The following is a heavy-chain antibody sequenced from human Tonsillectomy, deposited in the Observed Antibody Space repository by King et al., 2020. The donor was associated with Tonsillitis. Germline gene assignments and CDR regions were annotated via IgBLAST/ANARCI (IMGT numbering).Heavy chain of an antibody. CDR2: IKQDGSEK. V-gene: IGHV3-7*01. Sequence: VQLVESGGGLVQPGGSLRLSCAASGFTFTNYWMSWVRQAPGKGLEWVANIKQDGSEKYYVDSVKGRFTISRHNAKNSLFLQMNSLRAEDTAVYYCARDQFSCSSTSCYTSHYYYYGLDVWGRGTTVTVSS. CDR3: ARDQFSCSSTSCYTSHYYYYGLDV. CDR1: GFTFTNYW. D-gene: IGHD2-2*02. J-gene: IGHJ6*02.